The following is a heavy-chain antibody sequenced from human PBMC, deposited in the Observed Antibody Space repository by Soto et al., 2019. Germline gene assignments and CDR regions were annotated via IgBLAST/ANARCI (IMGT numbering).Heavy chain of an antibody. Sequence: QVQLVQSGAEVKKPGASMKVSCKASGYTFSDYYMHWVRKAPGQGLECMGWISTNNGATNYAQKFQDRVTMTRDASITTAYMELSRLRSDDTAVYYCARGGEFCSTGSCNSSLGDAFDVWGQGTTVTVSS. D-gene: IGHD2-15*01. CDR2: ISTNNGAT. CDR1: GYTFSDYY. V-gene: IGHV1-2*02. J-gene: IGHJ3*01. CDR3: ARGGEFCSTGSCNSSLGDAFDV.